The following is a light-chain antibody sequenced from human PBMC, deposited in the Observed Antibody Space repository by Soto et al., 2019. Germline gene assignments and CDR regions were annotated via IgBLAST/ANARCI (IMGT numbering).Light chain of an antibody. CDR3: QQSYGTPLT. Sequence: DIQMTQSPSSLSASAGDRVTITCRASQNIARYLYWFQQKPGKAPNLLIYVASNLQSGVPSRFSGSGSGTDFTLTINNLQPEDFATYYCQQSYGTPLTFGGGTKVETK. CDR1: QNIARY. J-gene: IGKJ4*01. V-gene: IGKV1-39*01. CDR2: VAS.